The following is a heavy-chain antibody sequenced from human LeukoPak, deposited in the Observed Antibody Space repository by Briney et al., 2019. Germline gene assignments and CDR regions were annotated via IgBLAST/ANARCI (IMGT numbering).Heavy chain of an antibody. CDR1: GFTVSNNR. CDR3: VREREGSNSEH. V-gene: IGHV3-53*01. Sequence: GALRLSCAASGFTVSNNRLSWVRQAPGMGVEWVSTIYSDGNTYYPDSVKGRFTISRDGSKNTLYLQLNSLRTEDTAIYYCVREREGSNSEHWGQGTLVTVSS. J-gene: IGHJ1*01. CDR2: IYSDGNT. D-gene: IGHD1-26*01.